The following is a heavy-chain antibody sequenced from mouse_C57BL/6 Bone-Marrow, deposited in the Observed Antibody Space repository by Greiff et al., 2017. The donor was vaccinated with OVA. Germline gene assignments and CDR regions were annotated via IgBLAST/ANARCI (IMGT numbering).Heavy chain of an antibody. D-gene: IGHD1-1*01. J-gene: IGHJ4*01. CDR1: GYTFTSYW. V-gene: IGHV1-52*01. Sequence: QVQLQQPGAELVRPGSSVKLSCKASGYTFTSYWMHWVKQRPIQGLEWIGNIDPSDSATHYNQKFKDKATLTVDKSSSTAYMQLSSLTSEDSAVYYCARYGSSYYYYAMDYWGQGTSVTVSS. CDR2: IDPSDSAT. CDR3: ARYGSSYYYYAMDY.